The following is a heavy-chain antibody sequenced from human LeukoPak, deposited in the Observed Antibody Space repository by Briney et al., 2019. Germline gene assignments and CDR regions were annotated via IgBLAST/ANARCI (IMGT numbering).Heavy chain of an antibody. CDR1: GFTFSTYA. V-gene: IGHV3-30*04. CDR2: ISYDGSKK. CDR3: ARICLILRYFDARGPWLDY. Sequence: PGGSLRLSCAASGFTFSTYAIHWVRQAPGKGLEWVAVISYDGSKKFYADSVKGRFTISRDNSKNTLYLQMNSLRAEDTAVYYYARICLILRYFDARGPWLDYWGQGTLVTVSS. D-gene: IGHD3-9*01. J-gene: IGHJ4*02.